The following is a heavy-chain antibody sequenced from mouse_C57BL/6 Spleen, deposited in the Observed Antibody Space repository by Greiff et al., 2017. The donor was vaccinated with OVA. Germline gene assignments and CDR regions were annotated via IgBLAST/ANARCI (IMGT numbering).Heavy chain of an antibody. V-gene: IGHV1-69*01. J-gene: IGHJ1*03. D-gene: IGHD1-1*01. CDR2: IDPSDSYT. Sequence: QVQLQQPGAELVMPGASVKLSCKASGYTFTSYWMHWVKQRPGQGLEWIGEIDPSDSYTNYNQKFKGKSTLTVDKSSSTAYIQLSSLTSEDSAVYYCARRGIIRNWYFDVWGTGTTVTVSS. CDR3: ARRGIIRNWYFDV. CDR1: GYTFTSYW.